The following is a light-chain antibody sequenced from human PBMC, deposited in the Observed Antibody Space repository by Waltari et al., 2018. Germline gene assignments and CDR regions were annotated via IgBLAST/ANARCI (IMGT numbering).Light chain of an antibody. J-gene: IGKJ2*03. Sequence: DIQMTQSPSSLSASFGYRVTITCRASQDIKNCLAWYQQKPGKAPKLLIYRASNLETGVSSRFSGGGHGTDFTLTISSLQPEDIATDHRQKHDNPPYGFGQGTKVDIK. CDR1: QDIKNC. V-gene: IGKV1-33*01. CDR2: RAS. CDR3: QKHDNPPYG.